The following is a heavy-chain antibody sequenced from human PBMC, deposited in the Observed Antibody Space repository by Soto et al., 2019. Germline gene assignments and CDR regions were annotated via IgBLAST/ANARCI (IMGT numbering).Heavy chain of an antibody. Sequence: PVKVSCKASGYTFTSYGMSWVRQAPGQGLEWMGVINPSIGTTTYAQKFQGRVTMTSDTSTSSVYMEVSSLRSEDTAVYYCISTLGARFDYWGQGTLVTVSS. CDR1: GYTFTSYG. CDR3: ISTLGARFDY. CDR2: INPSIGTT. D-gene: IGHD1-26*01. V-gene: IGHV1-46*03. J-gene: IGHJ4*02.